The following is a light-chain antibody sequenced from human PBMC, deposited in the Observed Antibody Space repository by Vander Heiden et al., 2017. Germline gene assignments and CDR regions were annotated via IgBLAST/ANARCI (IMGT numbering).Light chain of an antibody. Sequence: QSALTQPASGSGPPGQSITISCTGTSSDVGGYNYVSWYQQHPGKAPKLMMYEVSNRPSGVSNRVSASKSGKTASPHTSGLQAEDDADEYCSSSTSSALMVFGGGTKLTVL. CDR2: EVS. CDR3: SSSTSSALMV. J-gene: IGLJ3*02. V-gene: IGLV2-14*01. CDR1: SSDVGGYNY.